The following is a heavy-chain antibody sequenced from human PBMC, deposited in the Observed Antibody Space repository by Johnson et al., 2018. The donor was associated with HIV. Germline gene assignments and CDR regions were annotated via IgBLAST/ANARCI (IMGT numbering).Heavy chain of an antibody. J-gene: IGHJ3*01. CDR2: IGTAGDT. V-gene: IGHV3-13*01. CDR3: ARGVAMIVF. CDR1: GFTFSNYD. Sequence: VQLVESGGGLVQPGGSLRLSCAASGFTFSNYDMHWVRQATGKGLDWVSAIGTAGDTYYPGSVKGRFTISRDNAKNTLYLQMNSLRAEDTAVYYCARGVAMIVFWGQGTMVTVSS. D-gene: IGHD3-22*01.